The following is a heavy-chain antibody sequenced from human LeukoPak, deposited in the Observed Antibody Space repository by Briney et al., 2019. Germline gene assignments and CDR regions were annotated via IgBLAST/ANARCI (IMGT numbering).Heavy chain of an antibody. D-gene: IGHD1-14*01. CDR2: IYYSGST. Sequence: SETLSLTCTVSGGSISSSSYYWGWIRQPPGKGLEWIGSIYYSGSTYYNPSLKSRVPISVDTSKNQFSLKLSSVTAADTAVYYCARHAGPGRKIYYYYGMDVWGQGTTVTVSS. CDR1: GGSISSSSYY. CDR3: ARHAGPGRKIYYYYGMDV. J-gene: IGHJ6*02. V-gene: IGHV4-39*01.